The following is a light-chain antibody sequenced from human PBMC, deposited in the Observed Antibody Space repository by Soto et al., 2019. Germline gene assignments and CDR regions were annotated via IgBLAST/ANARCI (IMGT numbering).Light chain of an antibody. CDR3: SSYAGINTFYV. V-gene: IGLV2-8*01. Sequence: QSVLTQPPSASGSPGQSVTISCTGTSSDVGDYNYVSWYQQHPGKAPKLMIYEVSKRPSGVPDRFSGSKSGNTASLTVSGLQAEDEADYYCSSYAGINTFYVFGTGTKVTVL. J-gene: IGLJ1*01. CDR2: EVS. CDR1: SSDVGDYNY.